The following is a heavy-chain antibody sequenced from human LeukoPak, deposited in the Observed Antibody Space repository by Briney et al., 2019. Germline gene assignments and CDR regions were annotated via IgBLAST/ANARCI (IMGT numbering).Heavy chain of an antibody. V-gene: IGHV3-23*01. Sequence: GGSLRLSSAASGFTFSSYAMSWVRQAPGKGLEWVSAISGSGGSTYYADSVKGRFTISRDNSKNTLYMQMNSLRAEDTAVYYCAKDGSSWYVDYFDDWGQGTLVTVSS. J-gene: IGHJ4*02. D-gene: IGHD6-13*01. CDR3: AKDGSSWYVDYFDD. CDR1: GFTFSSYA. CDR2: ISGSGGST.